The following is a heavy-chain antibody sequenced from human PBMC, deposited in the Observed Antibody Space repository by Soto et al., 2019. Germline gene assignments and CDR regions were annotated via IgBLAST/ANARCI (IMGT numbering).Heavy chain of an antibody. CDR3: VRGYSGTHRIDF. Sequence: GGSLRLSCAASGFTFSSYWMHWVRQVPGKGLVWVSRINSDGRTTNYTDSVKGRFIISRDNAKSTVHLQMNSLRAEDTAVYYCVRGYSGTHRIDFWGQGALVTVSS. J-gene: IGHJ4*02. CDR2: INSDGRTT. V-gene: IGHV3-74*01. CDR1: GFTFSSYW. D-gene: IGHD1-26*01.